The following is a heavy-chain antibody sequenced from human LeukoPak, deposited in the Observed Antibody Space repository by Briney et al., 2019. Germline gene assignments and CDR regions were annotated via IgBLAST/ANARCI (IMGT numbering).Heavy chain of an antibody. CDR3: TRGGYGVDV. J-gene: IGHJ6*02. CDR2: IQSKTDGGTT. Sequence: GGSLRLSCAVSGFTFSNAWMSWVRQAPGKGLEWVGRIQSKTDGGTTVYAAPVKGRFTMSRDDSKNTLYLQMNSLKTEDTGVYYCTRGGYGVDVWGQGTTVTVSS. D-gene: IGHD3-16*01. CDR1: GFTFSNAW. V-gene: IGHV3-15*01.